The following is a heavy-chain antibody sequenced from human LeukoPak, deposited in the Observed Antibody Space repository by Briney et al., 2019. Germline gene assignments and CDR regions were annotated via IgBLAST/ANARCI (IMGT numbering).Heavy chain of an antibody. Sequence: GASVKVSCKASGGTFISYAISWVRQAPGQGLEWMGGINPIFGTANYAQKFQGRVTITADESTSTAYMELSSLRSEDTAVYYCAGPYDFWSGYYSPFDYWGQGTLVTVSS. CDR2: INPIFGTA. CDR1: GGTFISYA. J-gene: IGHJ4*02. V-gene: IGHV1-69*13. CDR3: AGPYDFWSGYYSPFDY. D-gene: IGHD3-3*01.